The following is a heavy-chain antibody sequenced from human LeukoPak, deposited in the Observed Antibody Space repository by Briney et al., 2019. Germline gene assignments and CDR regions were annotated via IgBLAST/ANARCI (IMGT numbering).Heavy chain of an antibody. CDR1: GFTFSSYG. CDR2: ISYDGSNK. CDR3: AKDSLKYCSSTSCFNWFDP. Sequence: GGSLRLSCAASGFTFSSYGMHWVRQAPGRGLEWVAVISYDGSNKYYADSVKGRITISRDKSKNTLYLQMNSLRAEDTAVYYCAKDSLKYCSSTSCFNWFDPWGQGTLVTVSS. V-gene: IGHV3-30*18. D-gene: IGHD2-2*01. J-gene: IGHJ5*02.